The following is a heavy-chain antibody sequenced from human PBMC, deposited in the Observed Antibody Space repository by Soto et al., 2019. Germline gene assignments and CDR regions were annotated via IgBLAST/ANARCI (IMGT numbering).Heavy chain of an antibody. V-gene: IGHV4-31*03. J-gene: IGHJ4*02. D-gene: IGHD5-18*01. CDR1: GGSISSGGYY. CDR2: IYYSGST. Sequence: KQSQTLSLTCTVSGGSISSGGYYWSWIRQHPGKGLEWIGYIYYSGSTYYNPSLKSRVTISVDTSKNQFSLKLSSVTAADTAVYYCARDSRTAMGLVDYWGQGTLVTVSS. CDR3: ARDSRTAMGLVDY.